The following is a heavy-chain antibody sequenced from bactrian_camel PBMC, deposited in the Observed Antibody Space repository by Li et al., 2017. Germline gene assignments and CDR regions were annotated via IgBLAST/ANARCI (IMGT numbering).Heavy chain of an antibody. CDR1: GYTHRCAC. J-gene: IGHJ6*01. V-gene: IGHV3S1*01. D-gene: IGHD3*01. CDR2: IVTGGGVL. Sequence: HVQLVESGGGSVQAGGSLRLSCVVVSGYTHRCACMGWYRQARGKEHEGVATIVTGGGVLKYADSAKGRFTISKDNVLNILYLQMDNLKPEDSATYRCADSCDVTAREALGSIASPEFGYWGEGTQVTVS. CDR3: ADSCDVTAREALGSIASPEFGY.